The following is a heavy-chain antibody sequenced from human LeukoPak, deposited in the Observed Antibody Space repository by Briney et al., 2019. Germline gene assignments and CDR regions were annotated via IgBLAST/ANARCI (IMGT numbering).Heavy chain of an antibody. CDR1: GFTFSTYR. CDR3: ATGTEMDRGVIINGHLDY. CDR2: INQYGNEK. V-gene: IGHV3-7*01. J-gene: IGHJ4*02. D-gene: IGHD3-10*01. Sequence: GGSLRLSCAASGFTFSTYRMNWVRQAPGKGLEWVANINQYGNEKYYVDSVKGRFTISRDNGKNSLYLEMNSLRAEDTGVYYCATGTEMDRGVIINGHLDYWGQGTLVTASS.